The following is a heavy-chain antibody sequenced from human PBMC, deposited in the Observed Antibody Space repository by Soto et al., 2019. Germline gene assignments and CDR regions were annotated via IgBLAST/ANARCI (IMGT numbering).Heavy chain of an antibody. CDR2: ISGSGGST. CDR1: GFTFSSYA. J-gene: IGHJ4*02. Sequence: GGSLRLSCAASGFTFSSYAMSWVRQAPGKGLEWVSAISGSGGSTYNADSVKGRFTISRDNSKNTLYLQMNSLRADDTAVYYCAKDPEPGYCSGPRCYFDYWGQGTLVTVSS. D-gene: IGHD2-15*01. V-gene: IGHV3-23*01. CDR3: AKDPEPGYCSGPRCYFDY.